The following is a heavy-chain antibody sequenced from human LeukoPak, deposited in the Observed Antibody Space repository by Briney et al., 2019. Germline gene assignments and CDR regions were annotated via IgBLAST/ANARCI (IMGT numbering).Heavy chain of an antibody. CDR1: GGSFSGYY. Sequence: SETLSLTRAVYGGSFSGYYWSWIRQPPGKGLEWIGEINHSGSTNYNPSLKSRVTISVDTSKNQFSLKLSSVTAADTAVYYCARVRYSGWYSYYYYYMDVWGKGTTVTVSS. CDR2: INHSGST. CDR3: ARVRYSGWYSYYYYYMDV. D-gene: IGHD6-19*01. V-gene: IGHV4-34*01. J-gene: IGHJ6*03.